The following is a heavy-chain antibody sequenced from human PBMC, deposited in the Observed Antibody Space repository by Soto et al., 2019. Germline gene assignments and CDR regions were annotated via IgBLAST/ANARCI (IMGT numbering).Heavy chain of an antibody. CDR2: ISGSGGST. D-gene: IGHD3-3*01. CDR3: ARDGVTIFGVVIPLDY. Sequence: GGSLRLSCAASGFTFSSYAMSWVRQAPGKGLEWVSAISGSGGSTYYADSVKGRFTISRDNSKNTLYLQMNSLSAEDTAVYYCARDGVTIFGVVIPLDYWGQGTLVTVSS. J-gene: IGHJ4*02. V-gene: IGHV3-23*01. CDR1: GFTFSSYA.